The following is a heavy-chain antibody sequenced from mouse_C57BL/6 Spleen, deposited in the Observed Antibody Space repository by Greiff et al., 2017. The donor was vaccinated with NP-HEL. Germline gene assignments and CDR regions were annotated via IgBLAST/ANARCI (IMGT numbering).Heavy chain of an antibody. V-gene: IGHV1-52*01. CDR3: ARHSNPPYAMDY. D-gene: IGHD2-5*01. J-gene: IGHJ4*01. CDR1: GYTFTSYW. CDR2: IDPSDSET. Sequence: VQLQQPGAELVRPGSSVKLSCKASGYTFTSYWMHWVKQRPIQGLEWIGNIDPSDSETHYNQKFKDKATLTVDKSSSTAYMQLSSLTSEDSAVYYCARHSNPPYAMDYWGQGTSVTVSS.